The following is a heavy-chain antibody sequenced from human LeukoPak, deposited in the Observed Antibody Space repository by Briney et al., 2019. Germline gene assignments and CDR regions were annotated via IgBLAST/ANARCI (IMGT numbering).Heavy chain of an antibody. V-gene: IGHV3-30*18. D-gene: IGHD3-22*01. CDR1: GFTFSSYG. J-gene: IGHJ6*02. CDR2: ISYDGSNK. CDR3: AKVASGYSYYYGMDV. Sequence: TGGSLRLSCAASGFTFSSYGMHWVRQAPGKGLEWVAVISYDGSNKYYADSVKGRFTISRDNSKNTLYLQMNSLRAEDTAVYYCAKVASGYSYYYGMDVWGQGTTVTVSS.